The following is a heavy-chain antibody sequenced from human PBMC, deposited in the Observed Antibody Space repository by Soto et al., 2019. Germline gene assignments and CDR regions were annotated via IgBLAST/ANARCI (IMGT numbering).Heavy chain of an antibody. D-gene: IGHD4-17*01. CDR2: IIPIFGTA. CDR3: ANGDYVRKYYYYYYGMDV. Sequence: ASVKVSCKASGGTFSSYAISWVRQAPGQGLEWMGGIIPIFGTANYAQKFQGRVTITADESTSTAYMELSSLRSEDTAVYYCANGDYVRKYYYYYYGMDVWGQGTTVTVSS. J-gene: IGHJ6*02. V-gene: IGHV1-69*13. CDR1: GGTFSSYA.